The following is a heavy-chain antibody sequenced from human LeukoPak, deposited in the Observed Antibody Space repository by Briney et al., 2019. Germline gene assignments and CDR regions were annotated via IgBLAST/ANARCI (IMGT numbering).Heavy chain of an antibody. Sequence: PGRSLRLSCAASGFTFSSYGMHWVRQAPGKGLEWVAVIWYDGSNKYYADSVKGRFAISRDNSKNTLYLQMNSLRAEDTAVYYCARDLSPYRPYSSSLFPLYYYYGMDVWGQGTTVTVSS. V-gene: IGHV3-33*01. J-gene: IGHJ6*02. D-gene: IGHD6-6*01. CDR1: GFTFSSYG. CDR3: ARDLSPYRPYSSSLFPLYYYYGMDV. CDR2: IWYDGSNK.